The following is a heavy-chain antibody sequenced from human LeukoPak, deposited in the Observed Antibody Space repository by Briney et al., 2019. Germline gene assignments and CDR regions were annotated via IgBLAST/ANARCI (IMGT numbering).Heavy chain of an antibody. J-gene: IGHJ4*02. Sequence: SETLSLTCAVYGGSFSGYYWSWIRQPPGKGLEWIGGINHSGSTNYNPSLKSRVTISVDTSKNQFSLKLSSVTAADTAVYYCAAYYYDSSGYFTNDYWGQGTLVTVSS. D-gene: IGHD3-22*01. CDR2: INHSGST. V-gene: IGHV4-34*01. CDR1: GGSFSGYY. CDR3: AAYYYDSSGYFTNDY.